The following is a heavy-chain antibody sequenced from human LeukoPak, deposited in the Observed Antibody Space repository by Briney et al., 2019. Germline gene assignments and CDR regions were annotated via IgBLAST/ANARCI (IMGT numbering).Heavy chain of an antibody. J-gene: IGHJ4*02. CDR1: GFTFSTYW. CDR3: ARDQEVRGGGYFDY. CDR2: IKEDGTEK. Sequence: QPGGSLRLSCAASGFTFSTYWMTWVRQAPGKGLEWVANIKEDGTEKNYVDSVKGRFTISRDNAKNSLYLQMNSLRAEDTAVYYCARDQEVRGGGYFDYWGQGTLVTVSS. V-gene: IGHV3-7*01. D-gene: IGHD3-10*01.